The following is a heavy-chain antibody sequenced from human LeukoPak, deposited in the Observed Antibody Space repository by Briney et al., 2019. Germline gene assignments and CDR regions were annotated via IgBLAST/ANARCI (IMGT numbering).Heavy chain of an antibody. V-gene: IGHV3-23*01. D-gene: IGHD6-13*01. J-gene: IGHJ4*02. CDR3: AKQRIPAAATDQVLGY. CDR1: GFTFSSYS. Sequence: GGSLRLSCAASGFTFSSYSMNWVRQAQGKGLEWVSAISGTGGSPYYADSVKGRFTISRDNSKNTLYLQMNSLRAEDTAIYYCAKQRIPAAATDQVLGYWGQGTLVTVSS. CDR2: ISGTGGSP.